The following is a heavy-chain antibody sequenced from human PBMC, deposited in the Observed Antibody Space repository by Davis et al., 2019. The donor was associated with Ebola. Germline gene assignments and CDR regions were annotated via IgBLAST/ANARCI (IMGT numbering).Heavy chain of an antibody. J-gene: IGHJ3*01. CDR1: GFVISSYV. CDR3: AKDTSNVWFDV. CDR2: LGLSADT. Sequence: GGSLRLSCAASGFVISSYVMSWVRRAPGKGLEWVSTLGLSADTYYADSVKGRFTISRDNSKNTLHLQMNSLRVEDTAIYYCAKDTSNVWFDVWGQGTMVTVSS. D-gene: IGHD6-19*01. V-gene: IGHV3-23*01.